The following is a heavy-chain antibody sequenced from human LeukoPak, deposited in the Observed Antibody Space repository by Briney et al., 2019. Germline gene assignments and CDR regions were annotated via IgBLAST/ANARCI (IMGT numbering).Heavy chain of an antibody. CDR1: GFTFNTYW. Sequence: GGSLRLSCAASGFTFNTYWMGWVRQAPGKGLEWVSSISSDSTYIFYADSLKGRFTISRDDAKSSLYLQVNSLRAEDTAVYYCARDLCSSSTCYVDSWGQGTLVTVSS. CDR2: ISSDSTYI. J-gene: IGHJ4*02. V-gene: IGHV3-21*01. CDR3: ARDLCSSSTCYVDS. D-gene: IGHD2-2*01.